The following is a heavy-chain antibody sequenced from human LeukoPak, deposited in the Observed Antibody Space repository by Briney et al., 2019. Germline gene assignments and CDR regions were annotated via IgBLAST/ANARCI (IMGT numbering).Heavy chain of an antibody. Sequence: GESLXISCKGSGYSFTSYWIGWVRQMPGKGLEWMGIIFPGDSDTRYSPSFQGQVTISTDKSNSTAYLQWSSLKASDTAMYYCARGSSTSCPDYWGQGTLVTVSS. CDR2: IFPGDSDT. CDR1: GYSFTSYW. V-gene: IGHV5-51*01. D-gene: IGHD2-2*01. CDR3: ARGSSTSCPDY. J-gene: IGHJ4*02.